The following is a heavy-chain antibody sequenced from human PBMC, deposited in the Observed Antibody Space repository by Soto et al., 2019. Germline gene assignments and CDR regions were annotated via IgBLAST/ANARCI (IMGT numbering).Heavy chain of an antibody. D-gene: IGHD3-22*01. CDR1: GGSISSGEYY. Sequence: SETLSLTCTVSGGSISSGEYYWSWIRQPPGKGLEWIGYIYYSGSTYYNPSLKSRVTISVDTSKNQFSLKLSSVTAADTAVYYCARGSYYYDSSDYYHYWGQGTLVTVSS. CDR3: ARGSYYYDSSDYYHY. J-gene: IGHJ4*02. CDR2: IYYSGST. V-gene: IGHV4-30-4*01.